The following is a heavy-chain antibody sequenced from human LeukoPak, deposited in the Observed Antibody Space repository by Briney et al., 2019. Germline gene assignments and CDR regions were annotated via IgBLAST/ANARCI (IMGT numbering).Heavy chain of an antibody. CDR2: IWYDGSNE. CDR1: GFTFTSYG. CDR3: AREGHGDYDYFDY. Sequence: PGGSLRLSCAASGFTFTSYGMHWVRQAPGKGLEWVAVIWYDGSNEYYADSVKGRFTISRDNSKNTLYLQMNSLRAEDTAVYYCAREGHGDYDYFDYWGQGTLVTVSS. J-gene: IGHJ4*02. V-gene: IGHV3-33*01. D-gene: IGHD4-17*01.